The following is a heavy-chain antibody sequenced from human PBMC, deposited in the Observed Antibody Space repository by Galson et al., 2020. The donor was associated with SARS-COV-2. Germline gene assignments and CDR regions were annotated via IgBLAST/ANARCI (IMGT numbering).Heavy chain of an antibody. Sequence: GESLKISCAASGFTFSSYSMNWVRQAPGKGLEWVSSISSSSRYIYYADSVKGRFTISRDNAKNSLYLQMNSLRAEDTAVYYCARSDCSGGSCYFYYYYYGMDVWGQGTTVTVSS. CDR1: GFTFSSYS. D-gene: IGHD2-15*01. J-gene: IGHJ6*02. CDR2: ISSSSRYI. CDR3: ARSDCSGGSCYFYYYYYGMDV. V-gene: IGHV3-21*01.